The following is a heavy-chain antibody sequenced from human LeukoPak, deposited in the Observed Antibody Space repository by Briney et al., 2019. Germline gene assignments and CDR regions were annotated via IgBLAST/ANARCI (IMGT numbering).Heavy chain of an antibody. Sequence: SETLSLTCTVSGGSISSSSYYWGWIRQPPGKGREWIGSIYYSGSTYYNPSLKSRVTISVDTSKNQFSLKLSSVTAADTAVYYCARDDRYSSRPRGGFDYWGQGTLVTVFS. D-gene: IGHD6-13*01. CDR2: IYYSGST. CDR1: GGSISSSSYY. V-gene: IGHV4-39*07. J-gene: IGHJ4*02. CDR3: ARDDRYSSRPRGGFDY.